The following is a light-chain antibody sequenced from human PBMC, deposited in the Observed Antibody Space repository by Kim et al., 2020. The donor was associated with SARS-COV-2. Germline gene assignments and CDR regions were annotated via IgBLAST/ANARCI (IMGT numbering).Light chain of an antibody. CDR2: GAS. J-gene: IGKJ5*01. CDR1: QRISDN. Sequence: VSPGERATLSCRARQRISDNLAFYQQKPGQAPRLLIYGASTRATGIPARFSGSGFGTEFTLTISSLQSEDFAVYYCQQYDSWPITFGQGTRLEIK. CDR3: QQYDSWPIT. V-gene: IGKV3-15*01.